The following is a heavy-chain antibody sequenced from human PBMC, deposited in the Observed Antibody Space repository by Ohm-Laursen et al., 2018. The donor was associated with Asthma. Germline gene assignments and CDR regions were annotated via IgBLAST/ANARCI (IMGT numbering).Heavy chain of an antibody. CDR3: ARGVDYGGNHLDS. V-gene: IGHV4-31*03. Sequence: LSLTCTVSGGTISSGGHYWNWIRQEPGKGLEWIGNIYDSGMTYYKASLKSRITISVDSSKNQLSLKLTSVTAADTAVYYCARGVDYGGNHLDSWGQGTLVTVSA. CDR2: IYDSGMT. D-gene: IGHD4-23*01. CDR1: GGTISSGGHY. J-gene: IGHJ4*02.